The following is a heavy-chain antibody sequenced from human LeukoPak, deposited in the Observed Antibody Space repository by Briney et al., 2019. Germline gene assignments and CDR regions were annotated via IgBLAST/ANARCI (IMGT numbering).Heavy chain of an antibody. Sequence: SETLSLTCTVSGGSISSSSAYWGWIRQPPGKGLEWIGSIYYSKNTYYNPSLKSRVTISADTSKNQFSLTLCSVSATDTAVFYCVSPRGFSYGYFDYWGQGTLVTVSS. CDR1: GGSISSSSAY. CDR2: IYYSKNT. CDR3: VSPRGFSYGYFDY. D-gene: IGHD5-18*01. J-gene: IGHJ4*02. V-gene: IGHV4-39*01.